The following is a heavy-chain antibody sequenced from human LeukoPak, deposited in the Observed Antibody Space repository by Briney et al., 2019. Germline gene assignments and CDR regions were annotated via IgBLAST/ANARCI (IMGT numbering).Heavy chain of an antibody. CDR3: AKDLKRGYSGPGSAFDI. CDR1: GNYW. V-gene: IGHV3-74*01. J-gene: IGHJ3*02. CDR2: INSDGSWT. Sequence: PGRSLRLSCAASGNYWLPWVRPAPGKGLLWVSPINSDGSWTSYADSVKGRFTISKDNAKNTVYLQMNSLRAEDTALYYCAKDLKRGYSGPGSAFDIWGQGTMVTVSS. D-gene: IGHD5-12*01.